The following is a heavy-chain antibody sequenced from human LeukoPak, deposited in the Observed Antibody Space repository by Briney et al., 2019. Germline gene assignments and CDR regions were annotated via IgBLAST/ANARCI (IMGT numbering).Heavy chain of an antibody. V-gene: IGHV3-15*07. CDR3: ARVADYDRSGYSPFDY. CDR2: IKSKTDGGTT. CDR1: GFTFSNAW. J-gene: IGHJ4*02. D-gene: IGHD3-22*01. Sequence: GGSLRLSCAASGFTFSNAWMNWVRQAPGKGLEWVGRIKSKTDGGTTDYAVPVKGRFTISRDNAKNSLYLQMNSLRDEDTAVYYCARVADYDRSGYSPFDYWGQGTLVTVSS.